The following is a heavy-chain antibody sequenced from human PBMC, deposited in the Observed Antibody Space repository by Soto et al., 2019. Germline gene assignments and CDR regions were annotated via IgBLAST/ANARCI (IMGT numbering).Heavy chain of an antibody. V-gene: IGHV4-34*01. Sequence: SETLSLTCAVYGGSFSGYYWSWIRQPPGKGLEWIGEINHSGSTNYNPSPKSRVTISVDTSKNQFSLKLSSVTAADTAVYYCARAANWNDVEDYYYGMDVWGQGTTVTVSS. J-gene: IGHJ6*02. CDR1: GGSFSGYY. D-gene: IGHD1-20*01. CDR2: INHSGST. CDR3: ARAANWNDVEDYYYGMDV.